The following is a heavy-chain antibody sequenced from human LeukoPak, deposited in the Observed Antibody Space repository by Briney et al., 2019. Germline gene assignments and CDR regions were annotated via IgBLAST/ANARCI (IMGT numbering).Heavy chain of an antibody. CDR2: IYYSGST. CDR1: GGSISSGGYY. CDR3: TRRGGGPFDC. V-gene: IGHV4-31*03. Sequence: SETLSLTCTVSGGSISSGGYYWSWIRQHPGKGLEWIGYIYYSGSTYYNPSLKSRVTISVDTSKNQFSLNLNSVTAADTAVYYCTRRGGGPFDCWGQGTLVTVSS. D-gene: IGHD3-16*01. J-gene: IGHJ4*02.